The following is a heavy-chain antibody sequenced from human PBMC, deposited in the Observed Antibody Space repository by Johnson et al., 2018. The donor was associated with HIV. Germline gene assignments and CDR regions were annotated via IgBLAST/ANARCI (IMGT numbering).Heavy chain of an antibody. J-gene: IGHJ3*01. Sequence: QVQLVESGGGVVQPGGSLRLSCAASGFAFSRFAMHWVRQVPDKGLEWVAVISYDGTNQYHADSVKGRFTISRDNSKNTLYLQMNSLRAEDTALYYCAKDGRDLVTRGGFDVWGPGTVVTVSS. V-gene: IGHV3-30*18. CDR1: GFAFSRFA. CDR3: AKDGRDLVTRGGFDV. CDR2: ISYDGTNQ. D-gene: IGHD5-18*01.